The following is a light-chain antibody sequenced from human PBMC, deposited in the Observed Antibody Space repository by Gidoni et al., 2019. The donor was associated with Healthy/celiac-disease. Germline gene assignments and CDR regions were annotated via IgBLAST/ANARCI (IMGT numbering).Light chain of an antibody. Sequence: SSELTQDPAVSVALGQTVRITCQGVSLRSYYASWYQQKPGQAPVLVIYGKNNRPSGIPDRFSGSSSGNTASLTITGAQAEDEADYYCNSRDSSGNHVVFGGGTKLTV. J-gene: IGLJ2*01. CDR2: GKN. V-gene: IGLV3-19*01. CDR3: NSRDSSGNHVV. CDR1: SLRSYY.